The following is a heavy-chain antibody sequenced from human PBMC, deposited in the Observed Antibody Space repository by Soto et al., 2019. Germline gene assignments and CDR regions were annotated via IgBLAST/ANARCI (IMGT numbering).Heavy chain of an antibody. J-gene: IGHJ5*02. V-gene: IGHV1-24*01. CDR1: GYTLTDLS. CDR2: INPEDGKT. CDR3: ARDSDWFDP. Sequence: ASVKVSWKVSGYTLTDLSMHWVRQAPGKGLEWMGWINPEDGKTIYAQKLQGRVTMTEDTSTSTAYMELRSLRSDDTAVYYCARDSDWFDPWGQGTLVTVSS. D-gene: IGHD3-10*01.